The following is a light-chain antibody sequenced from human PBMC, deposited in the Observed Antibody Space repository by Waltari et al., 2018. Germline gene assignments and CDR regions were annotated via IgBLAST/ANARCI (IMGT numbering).Light chain of an antibody. CDR1: SSNIGAGSD. CDR2: DND. CDR3: QSYDSGQWV. V-gene: IGLV1-40*01. Sequence: QSVLTQPPSVSGAPGQRVTISCTGSSSNIGAGSDVLWYQQFSGTAPKLLIFDNDNRPSGVPDRFSGSRSGTSAYLAITGLQTDDEADYFCQSYDSGQWVFGGGTKVTVL. J-gene: IGLJ3*02.